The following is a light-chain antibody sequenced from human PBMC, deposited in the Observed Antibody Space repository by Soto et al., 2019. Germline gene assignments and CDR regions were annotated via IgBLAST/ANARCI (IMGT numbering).Light chain of an antibody. J-gene: IGKJ4*01. CDR3: QNYDNAPLT. V-gene: IGKV1-27*01. Sequence: DLQMTQSPPSLSASVGDRVTVTCRASRDIGHSLAWYQHRPGKSPRILVYDASTLQSEVPARFSGSGSGTQFTLAISSRRPEDVATYYCQNYDNAPLTFGGGTKVEVK. CDR1: RDIGHS. CDR2: DAS.